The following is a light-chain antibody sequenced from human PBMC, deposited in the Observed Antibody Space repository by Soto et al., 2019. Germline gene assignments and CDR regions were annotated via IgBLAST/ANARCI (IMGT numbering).Light chain of an antibody. J-gene: IGLJ1*01. Sequence: QSVLTQPASVSGSPGQSITISCTGTSSDVGGYNFVSWYRQDPGKAPKLLIFEVNNRPSGISNRFSGSKSGILASLTISGLQAEDEADYYCSSYTASNTFGFGSGTKVTVL. CDR3: SSYTASNTFG. CDR1: SSDVGGYNF. V-gene: IGLV2-14*01. CDR2: EVN.